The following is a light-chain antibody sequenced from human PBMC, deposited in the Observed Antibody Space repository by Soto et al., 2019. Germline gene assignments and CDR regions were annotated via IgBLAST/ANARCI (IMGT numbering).Light chain of an antibody. CDR1: QSFSSW. Sequence: DVQMTQSPSTLSASVGDTVTISCRASQSFSSWLAWYQQKPGKAPKLLIYKASSLQSGVPSRFSGSGSGTDFTLTISSLQPEDFATYSCQQTYRIPLTFGGGTKVDIK. CDR3: QQTYRIPLT. V-gene: IGKV1-5*03. J-gene: IGKJ4*01. CDR2: KAS.